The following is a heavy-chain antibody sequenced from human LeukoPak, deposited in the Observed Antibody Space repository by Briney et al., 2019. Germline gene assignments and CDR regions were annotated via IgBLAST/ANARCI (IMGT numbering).Heavy chain of an antibody. CDR1: GFTFSSYG. V-gene: IGHV3-48*01. Sequence: GGSLRLSCAASGFTFSSYGMTWVRQAPGKGLEWASYIGGSSNSIYYADSVKGRFTISRDNARNSLYLQMNSLRAEDTAVYYCARSPIIWGQGTMVTVSS. CDR2: IGGSSNSI. J-gene: IGHJ3*02. CDR3: ARSPII.